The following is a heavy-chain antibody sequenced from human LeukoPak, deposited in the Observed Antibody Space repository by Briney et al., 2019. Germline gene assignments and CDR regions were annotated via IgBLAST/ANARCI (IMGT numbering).Heavy chain of an antibody. CDR1: GGSISSYY. D-gene: IGHD3-10*01. J-gene: IGHJ6*03. CDR2: IYYSGST. Sequence: SETLSLTCTVSGGSISSYYWSWIRQPPGKGLEWIGYIYYSGSTNYNPSLKSRVTISVDTSKNQFSLKLSSVTAADTAVYYCARDRGVGRTMVRTQGYYYYYMDVWGKGTTVTISS. CDR3: ARDRGVGRTMVRTQGYYYYYMDV. V-gene: IGHV4-59*01.